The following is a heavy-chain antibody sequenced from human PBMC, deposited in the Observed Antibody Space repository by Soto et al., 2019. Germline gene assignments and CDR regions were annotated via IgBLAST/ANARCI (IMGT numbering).Heavy chain of an antibody. J-gene: IGHJ4*02. V-gene: IGHV1-18*01. CDR2: ISAYNGNT. CDR1: GYTFTSYG. CDR3: AREIYCSSTSCYRQFDY. Sequence: ASVKVSCKASGYTFTSYGISWVRQAPGQGLEWMGWISAYNGNTNYAQKLQGRVTMTTDTSTSTAYMELRSLRSDDTAVYYCAREIYCSSTSCYRQFDYWGQGTLVTASS. D-gene: IGHD2-2*01.